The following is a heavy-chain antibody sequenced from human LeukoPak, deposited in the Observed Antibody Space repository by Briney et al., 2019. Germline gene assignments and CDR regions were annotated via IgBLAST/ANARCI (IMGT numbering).Heavy chain of an antibody. CDR2: IKQDGSEK. Sequence: PGGSLRLSCAASGFTFSIYWMSWVRQAPGRGLEWVTNIKQDGSEKSYVDSVKGRLTISRDNAKNSLYLQMNSLRAEDTAVYYCARGGYQLLWYWGQGTLVTVSS. CDR1: GFTFSIYW. CDR3: ARGGYQLLWY. V-gene: IGHV3-7*04. J-gene: IGHJ4*02. D-gene: IGHD2-2*01.